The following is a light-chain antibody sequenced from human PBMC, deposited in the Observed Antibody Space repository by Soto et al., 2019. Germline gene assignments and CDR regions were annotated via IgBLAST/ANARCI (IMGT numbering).Light chain of an antibody. CDR1: QSITNY. V-gene: IGKV1-39*01. J-gene: IGKJ2*01. CDR3: QQRDSYPYT. CDR2: AAS. Sequence: DIQMTQSPSSLSVSVGDRVTLTCRASQSITNYLNWYQPKPGKAPKLLVYAASSLQSGVPSRFSGNGAGTDFTLTSSSLQPEDFASYYCQQRDSYPYTFGQGTKLEIK.